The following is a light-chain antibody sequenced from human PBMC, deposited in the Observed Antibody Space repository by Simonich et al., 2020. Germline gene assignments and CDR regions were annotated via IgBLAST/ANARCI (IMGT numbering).Light chain of an antibody. V-gene: IGLV3-21*03. Sequence: SYVLTQPPSVSVAPGKTARITCGGNTIGSKSVHWYPQKPGQAPVLVVYDDSDRPTGIPERFSGANSGNTATLTISRVEAGDEADYYCQVWDSSSDHVVFGGGTKLTVL. CDR2: DDS. CDR1: TIGSKS. CDR3: QVWDSSSDHVV. J-gene: IGLJ2*01.